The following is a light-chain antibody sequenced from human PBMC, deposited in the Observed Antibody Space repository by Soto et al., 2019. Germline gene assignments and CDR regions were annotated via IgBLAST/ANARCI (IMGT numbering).Light chain of an antibody. Sequence: QSALTQPASVSGSPGQSITISCTGTSSDGGGYNFVSWYQQHPGTAPKLMIYDVSNRPSGVSNRFSGSKSGNTASLTISGLQPEDEADYYCSSYTSSSPVVFGGGTKLTVL. V-gene: IGLV2-14*01. J-gene: IGLJ2*01. CDR1: SSDGGGYNF. CDR2: DVS. CDR3: SSYTSSSPVV.